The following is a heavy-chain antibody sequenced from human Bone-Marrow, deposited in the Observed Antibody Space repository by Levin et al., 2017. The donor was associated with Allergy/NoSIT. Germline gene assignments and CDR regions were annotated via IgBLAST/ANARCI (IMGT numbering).Heavy chain of an antibody. CDR2: IYWDDDK. J-gene: IGHJ5*02. V-gene: IGHV2-5*02. CDR3: ARRSGSLLPTRGWLDP. CDR1: GFSLTTSGVG. D-gene: IGHD1-26*01. Sequence: ESGPTLVKPTQTLTLTCSFSGFSLTTSGVGVDWVRQSPGKALEWLALIYWDDDKRYSPSLKTRLTITKDISKNQEVLTMTNMDPLDTATYYCARRSGSLLPTRGWLDPWGQGILVTVSS.